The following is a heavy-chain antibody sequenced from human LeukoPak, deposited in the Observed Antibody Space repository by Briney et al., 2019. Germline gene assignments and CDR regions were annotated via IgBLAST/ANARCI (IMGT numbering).Heavy chain of an antibody. CDR1: GFTFSSYA. V-gene: IGHV3-23*01. CDR3: AREGGGICSGYSCPGLDY. J-gene: IGHJ4*02. CDR2: ISGVGGDT. Sequence: PGGSLRLSCAASGFTFSSYAVSWVRQASGKGLEWVSTISGVGGDTFYADSVKGRFSISRDNSKNRVFLQMIGLRDDDSALYYCAREGGGICSGYSCPGLDYWSQGTLVSVS. D-gene: IGHD3-3*01.